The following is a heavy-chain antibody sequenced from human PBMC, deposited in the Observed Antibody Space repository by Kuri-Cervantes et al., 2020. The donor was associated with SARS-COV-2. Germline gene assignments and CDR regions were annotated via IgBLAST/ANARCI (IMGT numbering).Heavy chain of an antibody. CDR2: IYYNGST. CDR3: ARSAID. D-gene: IGHD2/OR15-2a*01. CDR1: GVPVTTFGSY. V-gene: IGHV4-31*02. Sequence: SQTLSLTCAVSGVPVTTFGSYWTWIRQPPGKGLEWVGYIYYNGSTYYNPSLRSRVIVSVDRSKNQFSLNLNSVTAADTALYYCARSAIDWGQGTLVTVSS. J-gene: IGHJ4*02.